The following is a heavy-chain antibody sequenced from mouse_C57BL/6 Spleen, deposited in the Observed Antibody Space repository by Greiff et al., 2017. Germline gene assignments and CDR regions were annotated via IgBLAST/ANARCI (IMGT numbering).Heavy chain of an antibody. Sequence: VKLQQPGAELVRPGSSVKLSCKASGYTFTSYWMHWVKQRPIQGLEWIGNIDPSDSETHYNQKFKDKATLTVDKSSSTAYMQLSSLTSEDSAVYYCARGGYGNYVDWYFDVWGTGTTVTVSS. CDR1: GYTFTSYW. V-gene: IGHV1-52*01. D-gene: IGHD2-10*02. CDR3: ARGGYGNYVDWYFDV. CDR2: IDPSDSET. J-gene: IGHJ1*03.